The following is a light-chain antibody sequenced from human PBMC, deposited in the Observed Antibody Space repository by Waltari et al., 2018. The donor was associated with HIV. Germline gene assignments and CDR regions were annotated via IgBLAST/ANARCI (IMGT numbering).Light chain of an antibody. J-gene: IGLJ1*01. CDR3: CSCPRSGIRYV. CDR1: SSNVGSDDL. CDR2: EVT. V-gene: IGLV2-23*02. Sequence: QSALTQPASVSGSPGQSITISCTGTSSNVGSDDLVSWYQQHPGEAPKLLIYEVTKRPSGVSTRFSGSNAGNTSSLTISGLQAEDEADYYCCSCPRSGIRYVFGTGTKVTVL.